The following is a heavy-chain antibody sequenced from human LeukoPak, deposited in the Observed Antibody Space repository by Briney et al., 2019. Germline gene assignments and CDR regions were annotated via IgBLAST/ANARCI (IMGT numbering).Heavy chain of an antibody. CDR3: ARSRYYYDSSGYYFDY. J-gene: IGHJ4*02. V-gene: IGHV1-69-2*01. CDR1: GYTFTDYY. D-gene: IGHD3-22*01. CDR2: VDPEDGET. Sequence: ASVKISCKVSGYTFTDYYMHWVQQAPGKGLEWMGLVDPEDGETIYAEKFQSRVTITADTSTDTAYMELSSLRSEDTAVYYCARSRYYYDSSGYYFDYWGQGTLVTVSS.